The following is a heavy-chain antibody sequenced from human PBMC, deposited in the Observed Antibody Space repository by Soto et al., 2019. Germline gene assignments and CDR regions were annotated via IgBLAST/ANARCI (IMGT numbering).Heavy chain of an antibody. D-gene: IGHD3-10*01. CDR3: ARAQSFEFHNWFDP. CDR1: GGTFRSYT. CDR2: IIPILGIA. J-gene: IGHJ5*02. V-gene: IGHV1-69*02. Sequence: XVKVSCKASGGTFRSYTIRWVRQAPGQGLEWMGRIIPILGIANYAQKFQGRVTITADTSTNRFSLRLRSVSAADTAVYYCARAQSFEFHNWFDPWGQGTLVTVSS.